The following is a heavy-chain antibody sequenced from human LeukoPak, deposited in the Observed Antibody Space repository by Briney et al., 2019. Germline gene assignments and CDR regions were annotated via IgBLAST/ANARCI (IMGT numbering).Heavy chain of an antibody. Sequence: SQILSLTCVISGDSISNNSAAWNWIRQSPSRGLEWLGRTYYRSKWYYDYAVSVQSRITFKPDTSTNQFSLQLNSVTPEDTAVYYCARGDTYWYGTPPYFDYWGQGSLVTVSS. CDR1: GDSISNNSAA. D-gene: IGHD2-8*02. J-gene: IGHJ4*02. CDR3: ARGDTYWYGTPPYFDY. V-gene: IGHV6-1*01. CDR2: TYYRSKWYY.